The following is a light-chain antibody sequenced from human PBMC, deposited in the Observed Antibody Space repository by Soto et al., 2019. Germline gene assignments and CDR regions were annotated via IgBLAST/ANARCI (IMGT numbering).Light chain of an antibody. CDR2: EVS. Sequence: QSALTQPASVSGSPGQSITISCTGTSSDVGYYNYVSWYQQHPGKAPKLMIYEVSNRPSGVSHRFSGSKSGNTASLTISGLQAEDEADYYCSSYTTTTSWVFGGGTKLTVL. CDR3: SSYTTTTSWV. J-gene: IGLJ3*02. V-gene: IGLV2-14*01. CDR1: SSDVGYYNY.